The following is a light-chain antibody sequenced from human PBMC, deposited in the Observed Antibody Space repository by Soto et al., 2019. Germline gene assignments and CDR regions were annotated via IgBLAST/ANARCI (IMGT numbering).Light chain of an antibody. V-gene: IGKV1-5*01. Sequence: DIQMTQPPSTLSASVGDTVTITCRASQGISSWLAWYQQKPGKAPKLLIYDASSLESGVPSRFSGSGSGTEFTLTISSLQPDDFATYYCQQYNSYSGTFGQGTKVDIK. CDR2: DAS. CDR1: QGISSW. CDR3: QQYNSYSGT. J-gene: IGKJ1*01.